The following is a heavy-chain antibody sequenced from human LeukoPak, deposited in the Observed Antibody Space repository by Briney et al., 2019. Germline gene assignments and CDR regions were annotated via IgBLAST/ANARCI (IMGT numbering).Heavy chain of an antibody. Sequence: SETLSLTCTVSGGSISSYYWSWIRQPPGKGLEWIGYIYYSGSTNYNPSLKRRVTISVDTSKNQFSLKLSSVTAADTAVYYCARHSDNYDLWSGYLYGMDVWGQGTTVTVSS. D-gene: IGHD3-3*01. CDR3: ARHSDNYDLWSGYLYGMDV. V-gene: IGHV4-59*08. CDR1: GGSISSYY. J-gene: IGHJ6*02. CDR2: IYYSGST.